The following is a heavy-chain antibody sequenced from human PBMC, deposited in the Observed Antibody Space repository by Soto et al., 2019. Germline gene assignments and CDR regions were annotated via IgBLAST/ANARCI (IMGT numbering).Heavy chain of an antibody. CDR1: GGSIDDYY. CDR2: IYHSGGT. D-gene: IGHD3-3*01. CDR3: ARFRVDADDLFYFDY. J-gene: IGHJ4*02. Sequence: QVQLQESGPGLVAPSDTLSLTCSVSGGSIDDYYWSWIRQPPGKGLEGVAFIYHSGGTDYRPSLQSRVSLSVDTSKNQFSLRLTSVTAADTAVYYCARFRVDADDLFYFDYWGEGTLVTVSS. V-gene: IGHV4-59*07.